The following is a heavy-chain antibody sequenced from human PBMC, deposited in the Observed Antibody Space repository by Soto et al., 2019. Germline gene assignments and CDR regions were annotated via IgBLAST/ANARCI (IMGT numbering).Heavy chain of an antibody. D-gene: IGHD6-6*01. J-gene: IGHJ4*02. CDR3: ARDLSSSFLRGYFDY. CDR2: ISSSSSYT. Sequence: GGSLRLSCAASGFTFSDYYMSWIRQAPGKGLEWVSYISSSSSYTNYADSVKGRFTISRDNAKNSLYLQMNSLRAEDTAVYYCARDLSSSFLRGYFDYWGQGTMVNV. V-gene: IGHV3-11*06. CDR1: GFTFSDYY.